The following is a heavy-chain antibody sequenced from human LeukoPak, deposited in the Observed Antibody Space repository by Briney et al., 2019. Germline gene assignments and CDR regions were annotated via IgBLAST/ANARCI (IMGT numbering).Heavy chain of an antibody. CDR2: MNPNSGNT. CDR3: ATGAQYGLRGAPYFYYMHV. J-gene: IGHJ6*03. V-gene: IGHV1-8*01. CDR1: GYTFTSYD. Sequence: GASVKVSCKASGYTFTSYDINWVRQATGQGLEWMGWMNPNSGNTGYAQKFQGRVTMTTDTSTSTAYMVLRSLRSDDTAVYYCATGAQYGLRGAPYFYYMHVWGTGTTVTVSS. D-gene: IGHD3-10*01.